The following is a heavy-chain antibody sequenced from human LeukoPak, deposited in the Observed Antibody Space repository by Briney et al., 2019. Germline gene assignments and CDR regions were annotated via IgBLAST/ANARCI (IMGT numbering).Heavy chain of an antibody. Sequence: SVKVSCKASGGTFSSYAISWVRQAPGQGLEWMGGIIPIFGTANYAQKFQGRVTITADESTSTAYMELSSLRSEDTAVYYCARLPFRYCGSTSCYVADYWGQGTLVTVSS. J-gene: IGHJ4*02. CDR3: ARLPFRYCGSTSCYVADY. CDR1: GGTFSSYA. CDR2: IIPIFGTA. V-gene: IGHV1-69*01. D-gene: IGHD2-2*01.